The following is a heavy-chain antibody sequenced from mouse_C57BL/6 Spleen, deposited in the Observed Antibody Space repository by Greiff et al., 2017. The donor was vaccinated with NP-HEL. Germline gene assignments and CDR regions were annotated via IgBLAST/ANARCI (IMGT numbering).Heavy chain of an antibody. J-gene: IGHJ3*01. CDR3: TRGTITTGFAY. Sequence: EVQRVESGEGLVKPGGSLKLSCAASGFTFSSYAMSWVRQTPEKRLEWVAYISSGGDYIYYADTVKGRFTISRDNARNTLYLQMSSLKSEDTAMYYCTRGTITTGFAYWGQGTLVTVSA. D-gene: IGHD1-1*01. V-gene: IGHV5-9-1*02. CDR2: ISSGGDYI. CDR1: GFTFSSYA.